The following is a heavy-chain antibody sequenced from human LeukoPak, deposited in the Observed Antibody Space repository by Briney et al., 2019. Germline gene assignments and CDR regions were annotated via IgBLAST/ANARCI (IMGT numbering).Heavy chain of an antibody. CDR3: AAAWSSSWYVNPFDY. CDR1: GFTFSSYA. V-gene: IGHV3-30-3*01. J-gene: IGHJ4*02. CDR2: ISYDGSNK. Sequence: GRSLRLSCAASGFTFSSYAMHWVRQAPGKGLEWVAVISYDGSNKYYADSVKGRFTISRDNSKNTLYLQMNSLRAEDTAVYYCAAAWSSSWYVNPFDYWGQGTLVTVSS. D-gene: IGHD6-13*01.